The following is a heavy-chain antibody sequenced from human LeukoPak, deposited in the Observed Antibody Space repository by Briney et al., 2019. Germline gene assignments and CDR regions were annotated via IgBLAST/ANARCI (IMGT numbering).Heavy chain of an antibody. Sequence: GGSLRLSCAASGFIFSDYYMSWIRQAPAKGLEWVSYISSGSTIYYADSVKGRFTISRDNAKNSLYLQMNSLRAEDTAVYYCAELGITMIGGVWGKGTTVTISS. J-gene: IGHJ6*04. CDR1: GFIFSDYY. D-gene: IGHD3-10*02. V-gene: IGHV3-69-1*02. CDR2: ISSGSTI. CDR3: AELGITMIGGV.